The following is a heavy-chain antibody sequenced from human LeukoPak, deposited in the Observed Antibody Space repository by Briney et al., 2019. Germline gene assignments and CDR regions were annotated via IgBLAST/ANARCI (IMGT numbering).Heavy chain of an antibody. CDR1: GFTFSSYA. Sequence: PGGSLRLSCAASGFTFSSYAMSWVRQAPGKGLEWVSGISGSGNSTYYVDFVKGRFTISRDNSRNTLYLQMNGLRAEDTAVYYCAKPKGISPDYWGQGTLVTVSS. CDR2: ISGSGNST. V-gene: IGHV3-23*01. CDR3: AKPKGISPDY. J-gene: IGHJ4*02. D-gene: IGHD2-15*01.